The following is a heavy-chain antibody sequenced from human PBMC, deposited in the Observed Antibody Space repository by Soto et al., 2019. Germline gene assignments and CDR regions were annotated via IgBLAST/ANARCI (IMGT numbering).Heavy chain of an antibody. CDR3: ARGRDDYDRWDVDL. D-gene: IGHD4-17*01. J-gene: IGHJ2*01. V-gene: IGHV4-59*01. CDR2: LCYGGST. CDR1: GGAISSSN. Sequence: PAETLSLTCAVSGGAISSSNWNWVRQPPGKGLEWIGYLCYGGSTNYNPSLESRVTISLDTSTNQISLKLSSVTAADTAVYYCARGRDDYDRWDVDLWGRGSRFTVSS.